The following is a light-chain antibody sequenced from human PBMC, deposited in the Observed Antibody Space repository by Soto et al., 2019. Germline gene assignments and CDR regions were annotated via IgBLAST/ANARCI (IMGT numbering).Light chain of an antibody. CDR2: EAS. Sequence: DIQVTQSPSSVSASVGERVTITCQAYHGRINYLNWYQHKPGKAPKFLMYEASNLERGVPSRFSGSGSGTDFSFTIIILQPEATATFYSQPYETLPITLRQGTRLAIK. CDR1: HGRINY. CDR3: QPYETLPIT. V-gene: IGKV1-33*01. J-gene: IGKJ5*01.